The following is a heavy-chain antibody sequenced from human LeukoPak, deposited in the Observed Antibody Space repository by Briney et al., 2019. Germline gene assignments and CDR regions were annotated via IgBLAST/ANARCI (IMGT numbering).Heavy chain of an antibody. CDR1: GGSISSYY. D-gene: IGHD3-10*01. J-gene: IGHJ6*03. Sequence: PSETLSLTCTVSGGSISSYYWGWIRQPPGKGLEWIASIYYSGSTYYNPSLKSRVTISVDTSKNHFSLKLSSVTAADTAVYYCARHVGEGSGRYYYYYLDVWGKGTTVTISS. CDR3: ARHVGEGSGRYYYYYLDV. CDR2: IYYSGST. V-gene: IGHV4-39*01.